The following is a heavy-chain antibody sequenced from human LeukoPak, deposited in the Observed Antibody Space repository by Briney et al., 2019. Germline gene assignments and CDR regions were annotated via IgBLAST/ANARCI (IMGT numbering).Heavy chain of an antibody. Sequence: GGSLRLSCATPQFKLNNYGMTWVRQAPGKGLEWVSSITGSGGRTQYADSVQGRFTISRDNSKNTLYLQMNSLRAEDTAVYYCAKDPNGDYIGTFDIWGQGTMVTVSS. J-gene: IGHJ3*02. D-gene: IGHD4-17*01. CDR1: QFKLNNYG. CDR2: ITGSGGRT. CDR3: AKDPNGDYIGTFDI. V-gene: IGHV3-23*01.